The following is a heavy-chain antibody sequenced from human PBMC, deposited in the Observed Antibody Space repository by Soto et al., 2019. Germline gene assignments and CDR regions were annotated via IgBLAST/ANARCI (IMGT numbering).Heavy chain of an antibody. Sequence: QVQLQQWGAGLLKPSETLSLTCAVYGGSFSGYYWSWIRQPPGKGLEWIGEINHSGSTNYNPSLTSRVTISVDTSKNQFSLKLSSVTAADTAVYYCARGSLRTQGYAFDIWGQGTMVTVSS. D-gene: IGHD2-15*01. CDR1: GGSFSGYY. V-gene: IGHV4-34*01. CDR3: ARGSLRTQGYAFDI. CDR2: INHSGST. J-gene: IGHJ3*02.